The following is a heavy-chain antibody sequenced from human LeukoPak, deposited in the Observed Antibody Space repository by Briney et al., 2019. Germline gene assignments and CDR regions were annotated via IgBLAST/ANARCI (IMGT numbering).Heavy chain of an antibody. CDR2: IIPIFGTA. Sequence: SVKVSCKASGGTFSSYAISWVRQAPGQGLEWMGGIIPIFGTANYAQKFQGRVTITADKSTSTAYMELSSLRSEDTAAYYCARDRDGYSSGWYLDYWGQGTLVTVSS. CDR1: GGTFSSYA. J-gene: IGHJ4*02. CDR3: ARDRDGYSSGWYLDY. V-gene: IGHV1-69*06. D-gene: IGHD6-19*01.